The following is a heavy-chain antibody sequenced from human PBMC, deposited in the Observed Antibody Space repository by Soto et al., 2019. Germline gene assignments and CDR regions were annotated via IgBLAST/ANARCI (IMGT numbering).Heavy chain of an antibody. Sequence: EAQLLESGGGLVQPGGSLRLSCTASGFIFSTFAMSWVRQAPGKGLERVSSVGNETHYADSVKGRFTISRDNSKNTLFLQMNTLGDEDTDVYFCAKRSESGTYYFDYWGRGTTVTVST. D-gene: IGHD5-12*01. V-gene: IGHV3-23*01. CDR2: SVGNET. CDR3: AKRSESGTYYFDY. J-gene: IGHJ4*02. CDR1: GFIFSTFA.